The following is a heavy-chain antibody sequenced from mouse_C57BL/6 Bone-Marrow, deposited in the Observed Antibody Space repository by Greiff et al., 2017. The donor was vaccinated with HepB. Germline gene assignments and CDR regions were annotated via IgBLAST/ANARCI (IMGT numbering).Heavy chain of an antibody. Sequence: EVQRVESGPGLVKPSQSLSLTCSVTGYSITSGYYWNWIRQFPGNKLEWMGYISYDGSNNYNPSLKNRISITRDTSKNQFFLKLNSVTTEDTATYYCANDGYYDYAMDYWGQGTSVTVSS. V-gene: IGHV3-6*01. CDR3: ANDGYYDYAMDY. D-gene: IGHD2-3*01. CDR2: ISYDGSN. CDR1: GYSITSGYY. J-gene: IGHJ4*01.